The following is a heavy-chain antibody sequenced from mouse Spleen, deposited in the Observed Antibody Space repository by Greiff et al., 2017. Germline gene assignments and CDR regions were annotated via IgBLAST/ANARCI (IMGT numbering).Heavy chain of an antibody. J-gene: IGHJ3*01. CDR2: ISYDGSN. D-gene: IGHD2-2*01. Sequence: ESGPGLVKPSQSLSLTCSVTGYSITSGYYWNWIRQFPGNKLEWMGYISYDGSNNYNPSLKNRISITRDTSKNQFFLKLNSVTTEDTATYYCANYGSWFAYWGQGTLVTVSA. CDR1: GYSITSGYY. V-gene: IGHV3-6*02. CDR3: ANYGSWFAY.